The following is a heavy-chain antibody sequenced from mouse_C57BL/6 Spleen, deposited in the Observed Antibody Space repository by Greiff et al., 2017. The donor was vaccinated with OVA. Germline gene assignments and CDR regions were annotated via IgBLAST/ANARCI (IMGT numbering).Heavy chain of an antibody. D-gene: IGHD4-1*01. J-gene: IGHJ1*03. V-gene: IGHV1-15*01. CDR3: TRSLNWVYWYFDV. Sequence: LQESGAELVRPGASVTLSCKASGYTFTDYEMHWVKQTPVHGLEWIGAIDPETGGTAYNQKFKGKAILTADKSSSTAYMELRSLTSEDSAVYYCTRSLNWVYWYFDVWGTGTTVTVSS. CDR2: IDPETGGT. CDR1: GYTFTDYE.